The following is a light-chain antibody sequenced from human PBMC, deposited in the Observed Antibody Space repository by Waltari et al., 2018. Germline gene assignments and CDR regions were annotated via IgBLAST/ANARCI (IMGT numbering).Light chain of an antibody. J-gene: IGLJ3*02. V-gene: IGLV8-61*01. CDR2: KAN. CDR1: SGSLASTSY. CDR3: ALYMGSGIWT. Sequence: QPVATHAPSLSVSPGGTVTLASPLSSGSLASTSYATWYPPSPRHAPRTPVYKANARSSGVPVRFSASILGNTAAPTFTGTQADEESDYYCALYMGSGIWTFGGGTRLTVL.